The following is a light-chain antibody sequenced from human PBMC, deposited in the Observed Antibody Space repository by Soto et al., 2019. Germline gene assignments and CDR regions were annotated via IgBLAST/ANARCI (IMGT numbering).Light chain of an antibody. J-gene: IGLJ1*01. CDR1: SSDVGAYDY. CDR3: SSYAGSSNV. CDR2: EVN. V-gene: IGLV2-8*01. Sequence: QSALAQPPSASGSPGQSVTISCTGTSSDVGAYDYVSWYQQHPGKAPKLMIYEVNKRPSGVPDRFSDSKSGNTASLTVSGLQAEDEADYYCSSYAGSSNVFGTGTKVTVL.